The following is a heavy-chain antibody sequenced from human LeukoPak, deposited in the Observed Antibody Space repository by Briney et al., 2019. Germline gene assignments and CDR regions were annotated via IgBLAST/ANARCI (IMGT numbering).Heavy chain of an antibody. CDR3: ARHRPEYCSSTSCYAVVDY. CDR2: INHSGST. CDR1: GGSFSGYY. Sequence: SETLSLTCAVYGGSFSGYYWSWIRQPPGKGLGWIGEINHSGSTNYNPSLKSRVTISVDTSKNQFSLKLSSVTAADTAVYYCARHRPEYCSSTSCYAVVDYWGQGTLVTVSS. D-gene: IGHD2-2*01. J-gene: IGHJ4*02. V-gene: IGHV4-34*01.